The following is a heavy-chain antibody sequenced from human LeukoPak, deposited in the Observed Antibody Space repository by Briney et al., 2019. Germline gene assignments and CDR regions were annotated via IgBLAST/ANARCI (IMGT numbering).Heavy chain of an antibody. J-gene: IGHJ6*03. D-gene: IGHD5-24*01. Sequence: ASETLSLTCAVSGGSFSGHYWNWIRQPPGKGLEWIGEINHGGSTNYNPSLKSRVTISVDTSKNQFSLKLSSVTAAETAVYYCAREGRYRYGYNEYHSYMDIWGKGTTVTVSS. CDR2: INHGGST. CDR1: GGSFSGHY. CDR3: AREGRYRYGYNEYHSYMDI. V-gene: IGHV4-34*01.